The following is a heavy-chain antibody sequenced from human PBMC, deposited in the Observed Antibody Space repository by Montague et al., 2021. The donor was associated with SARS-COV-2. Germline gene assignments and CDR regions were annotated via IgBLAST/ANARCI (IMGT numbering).Heavy chain of an antibody. J-gene: IGHJ4*02. D-gene: IGHD3-3*01. V-gene: IGHV4-61*01. CDR3: ASQVPDFWSGIDY. CDR2: IYYSGGT. Sequence: SETLSLTCTVSGGSISSSSYYWSWIRQPPGKGLEWIGYIYYSGGTNYNPSLKSRVTISVDTSKNQFSLKLSSVTAADTAVYYCASQVPDFWSGIDYWGQGTLVTVSS. CDR1: GGSISSSSYY.